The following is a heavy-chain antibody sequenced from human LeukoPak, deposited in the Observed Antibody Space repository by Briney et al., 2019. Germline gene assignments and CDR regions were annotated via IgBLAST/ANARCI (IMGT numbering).Heavy chain of an antibody. CDR3: ARAPSYCSGGSCHHNWFDP. V-gene: IGHV4-59*01. CDR2: IYYSGST. CDR1: GGSISSYY. D-gene: IGHD2-15*01. J-gene: IGHJ5*02. Sequence: SETLSLTCTVSGGSISSYYWSWIRQPPGKGLEWIGYIYYSGSTNYNPSLKSRVTISVDTSKNQFSLKLSSVTAADTAVYYCARAPSYCSGGSCHHNWFDPWGQGTLVTVSS.